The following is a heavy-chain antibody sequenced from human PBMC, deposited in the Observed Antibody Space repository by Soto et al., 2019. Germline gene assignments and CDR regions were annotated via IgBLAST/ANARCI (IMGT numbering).Heavy chain of an antibody. V-gene: IGHV1-69*06. D-gene: IGHD3-10*01. Sequence: QVQLVQSGAEVKKPGSSVKVSCKASGGTFSSYAISWVRQAPGQGLEWMGGIIPIFGTANYAQKFQGRVTLTADKATSPAYMELSSLRSEDTAVYYCARGGYYGSGSYYNSHDYWGQGTLVTVSS. CDR1: GGTFSSYA. CDR2: IIPIFGTA. J-gene: IGHJ4*02. CDR3: ARGGYYGSGSYYNSHDY.